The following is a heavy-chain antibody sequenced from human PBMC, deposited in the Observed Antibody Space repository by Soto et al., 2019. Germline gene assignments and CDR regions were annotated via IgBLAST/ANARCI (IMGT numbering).Heavy chain of an antibody. D-gene: IGHD5-18*01. Sequence: GGSRDSPVQPGFTFSSYAVSWVRQAPGKGPEWISSISGSGSTIYYADSVKGRFTISRDNSKNTLYLQMSSLRAEDSAVYYCVKERSGHSYADSWGQGTLVTVSS. V-gene: IGHV3-23*01. CDR1: FTFSSYA. J-gene: IGHJ4*02. CDR3: VKERSGHSYADS. CDR2: ISGSGSTI.